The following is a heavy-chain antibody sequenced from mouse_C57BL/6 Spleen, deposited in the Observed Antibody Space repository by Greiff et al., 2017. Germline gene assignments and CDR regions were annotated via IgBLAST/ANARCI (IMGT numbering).Heavy chain of an antibody. CDR2: ISYDGSN. CDR1: GYSITSGYY. CDR3: ARYLKPHWYFDV. J-gene: IGHJ1*03. V-gene: IGHV3-6*01. Sequence: EVQLVESGPGLVKPSQSLSLTCSVTGYSITSGYYWNWIRQFPGNKLEWMGYISYDGSNNYNPSLKNRISITRDTSKNQFFLNLNSVTTEDTATYYCARYLKPHWYFDVWGTGTTVTVSS.